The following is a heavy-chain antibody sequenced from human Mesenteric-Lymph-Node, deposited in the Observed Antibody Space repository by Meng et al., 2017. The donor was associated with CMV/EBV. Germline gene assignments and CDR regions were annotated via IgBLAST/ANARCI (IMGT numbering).Heavy chain of an antibody. J-gene: IGHJ4*02. V-gene: IGHV3-73*01. CDR1: GFTFSGSA. CDR3: LRPNCTGDSCYLLH. Sequence: ESLKISCAASGFTFSGSAMHRVRQATGKGLQWVGRIRSRANSYTTAYSPSVKGRFTNSRDDSKSMAVLQMNSLEAEDTAVYYCLRPNCTGDSCYLLHWGQGTLVTVSS. CDR2: IRSRANSYTT. D-gene: IGHD2-8*02.